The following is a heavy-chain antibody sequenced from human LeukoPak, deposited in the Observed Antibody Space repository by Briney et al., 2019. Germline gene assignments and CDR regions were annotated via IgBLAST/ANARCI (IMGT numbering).Heavy chain of an antibody. D-gene: IGHD2-15*01. CDR3: AKSHIVYCSGGSCYEVDY. CDR2: IRYDGSNK. J-gene: IGHJ4*02. CDR1: GFTFSSYG. V-gene: IGHV3-30*02. Sequence: AGGSLRLSCAASGFTFSSYGMHWVRQAPGKGLQWVAFIRYDGSNKYYADSVKGRFTISRDNSKNTLYLQMNSLRAEDTAVYYCAKSHIVYCSGGSCYEVDYWGQGTLVTVSS.